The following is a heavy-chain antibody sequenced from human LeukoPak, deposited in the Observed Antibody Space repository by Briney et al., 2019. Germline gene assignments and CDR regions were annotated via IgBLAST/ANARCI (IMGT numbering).Heavy chain of an antibody. D-gene: IGHD6-6*01. CDR3: ARGSSSAGLSIYYFDY. Sequence: GRSLRLSCAASGFTFSSYAMHWVRQAPGKGLEWVAVISYDGSNKNYADSVKGRFTISRDNSKNTLYLQMNSLRAEDTAVYYCARGSSSAGLSIYYFDYWGQGTLVTVSS. CDR2: ISYDGSNK. CDR1: GFTFSSYA. V-gene: IGHV3-30-3*01. J-gene: IGHJ4*02.